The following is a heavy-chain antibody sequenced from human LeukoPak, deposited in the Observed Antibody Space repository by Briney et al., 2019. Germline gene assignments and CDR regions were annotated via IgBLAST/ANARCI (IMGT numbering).Heavy chain of an antibody. CDR2: IDPSDSYT. V-gene: IGHV5-10-1*01. J-gene: IGHJ4*02. CDR3: ARGERRLDY. CDR1: GYNFTNYC. Sequence: GESLKISCKGSGYNFTNYCISWVRQMPGKGLEWMGRIDPSDSYTNYSPSFQGHVTISADKSIRTAYLQWSSLRASDTAIYYCARGERRLDYWGQRTLVTVSS.